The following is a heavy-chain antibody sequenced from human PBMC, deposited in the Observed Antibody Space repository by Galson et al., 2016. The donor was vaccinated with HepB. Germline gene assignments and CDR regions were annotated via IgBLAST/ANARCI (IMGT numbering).Heavy chain of an antibody. CDR2: ITSDSSTI. D-gene: IGHD2-21*02. Sequence: SLRLSCAASGFTFSSYSMNWVRQAPGKGLEWVSFITSDSSTIYYIDSVKGRFTISRDNSNSTLYLEINSPRAEDTALYFCARGGPVTANWFDPWGQGTLVIVSS. J-gene: IGHJ5*02. CDR1: GFTFSSYS. V-gene: IGHV3-48*01. CDR3: ARGGPVTANWFDP.